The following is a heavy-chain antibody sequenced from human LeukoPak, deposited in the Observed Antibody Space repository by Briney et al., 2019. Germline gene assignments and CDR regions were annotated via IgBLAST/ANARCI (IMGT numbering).Heavy chain of an antibody. CDR2: IYTSGST. D-gene: IGHD3-10*01. Sequence: SETLSLTCTVSGGSISSGSYYWSWIRQPAGKGLEWIGRIYTSGSTNYNPSLKSRVTMSVDTSKNQFSLKLSSVTAADTAVYYCARGGRGYNGSGSQLFDPWGQGTLVTVSS. J-gene: IGHJ5*02. V-gene: IGHV4-61*02. CDR1: GGSISSGSYY. CDR3: ARGGRGYNGSGSQLFDP.